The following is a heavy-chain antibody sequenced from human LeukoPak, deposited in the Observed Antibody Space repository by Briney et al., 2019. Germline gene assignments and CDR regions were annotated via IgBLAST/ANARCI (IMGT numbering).Heavy chain of an antibody. D-gene: IGHD5-12*01. CDR3: ARTSGYSAYNWDS. CDR1: GGSISSYY. J-gene: IGHJ4*02. V-gene: IGHV4-59*01. CDR2: INHSGST. Sequence: SETLSLTCTVSGGSISSYYWNWIRQPPGKGLEWIGEINHSGSTNYNPSLKSRVTISVDMSKNQFSLRLTSVTTADTAVYYCARTSGYSAYNWDSWGQGTLVTVSS.